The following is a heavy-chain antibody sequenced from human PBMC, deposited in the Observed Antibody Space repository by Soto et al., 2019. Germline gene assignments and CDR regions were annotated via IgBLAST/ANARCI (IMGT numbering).Heavy chain of an antibody. Sequence: QVQLQESGPGLVKPSATLSLTCTVSGGFVNSDTHSWSWIRQTPGKRLEWIGFIYSGGSTKNPSLRSRVTMSVDTSKIQFSLKLRSVIVADTAVYHCARFVRFCSATTCSTRADVWGQGITVTVSS. CDR3: ARFVRFCSATTCSTRADV. D-gene: IGHD2-2*01. CDR1: GGFVNSDTHS. V-gene: IGHV4-61*01. CDR2: IYSGGST. J-gene: IGHJ6*02.